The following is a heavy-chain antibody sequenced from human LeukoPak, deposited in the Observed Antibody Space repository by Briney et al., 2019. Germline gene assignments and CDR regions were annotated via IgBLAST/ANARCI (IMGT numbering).Heavy chain of an antibody. CDR2: IYYSGST. J-gene: IGHJ4*02. CDR3: ARHGPGGVDY. CDR1: GGSISSYY. V-gene: IGHV4-59*08. D-gene: IGHD3-10*01. Sequence: SETLSLTCTVSGGSISSYYWSWIRQPPGKGLEWIGYIYYSGSTNYNPSLKSRVTISVDTSKNQFSLKLSSVTAADTAVYYYARHGPGGVDYWGQGTPVTVSS.